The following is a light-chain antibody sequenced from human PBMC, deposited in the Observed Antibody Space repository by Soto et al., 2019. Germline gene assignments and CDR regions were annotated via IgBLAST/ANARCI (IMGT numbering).Light chain of an antibody. V-gene: IGKV3-20*01. CDR2: GAS. CDR3: EQYHTSPLT. J-gene: IGKJ1*01. Sequence: EIGITQSPVTLSVTPGERATLSCRASQSISNNVAWYQQKPGQAPRRLIYGASIRATGIPDRFSGSGSGTDFTLTISRLEPEDFALYYCEQYHTSPLTFGQGTKVDI. CDR1: QSISNN.